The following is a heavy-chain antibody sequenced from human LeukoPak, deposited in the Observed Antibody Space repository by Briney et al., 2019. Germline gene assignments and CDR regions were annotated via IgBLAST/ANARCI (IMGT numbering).Heavy chain of an antibody. CDR2: ISYDGSNK. D-gene: IGHD2-8*01. CDR3: ARDPLMVGPNPIDY. Sequence: GGSLRLSCAASGFTFSNYVMSWVRQAPGKGLEWVAVISYDGSNKYYADSLKGRFTISRDNSKNTLYLQMNSLRAEDTAVYYCARDPLMVGPNPIDYWGQGTLVTVSS. V-gene: IGHV3-30-3*01. J-gene: IGHJ4*02. CDR1: GFTFSNYV.